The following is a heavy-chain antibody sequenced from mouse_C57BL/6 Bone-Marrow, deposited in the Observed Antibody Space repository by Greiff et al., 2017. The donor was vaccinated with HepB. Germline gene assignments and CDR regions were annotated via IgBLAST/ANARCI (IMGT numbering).Heavy chain of an antibody. Sequence: QVQLQQPGAELVKPGASVKLSCKASGYTFTSYWMHWVKQRPGQGLEWIGMIHPNSGSTNYNEKFKSKATLTVDKSSSTAYMQLSSLTSEDSAVYNCANDYGRVPYAMDYWGQGTSVTVSS. CDR3: ANDYGRVPYAMDY. V-gene: IGHV1-64*01. CDR1: GYTFTSYW. J-gene: IGHJ4*01. D-gene: IGHD2-4*01. CDR2: IHPNSGST.